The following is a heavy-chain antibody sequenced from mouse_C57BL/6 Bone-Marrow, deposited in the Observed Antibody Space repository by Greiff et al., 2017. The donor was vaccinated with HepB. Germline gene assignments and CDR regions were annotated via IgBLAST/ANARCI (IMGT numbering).Heavy chain of an antibody. J-gene: IGHJ2*01. Sequence: VQLQQSGPVLVKPGASVKMSCKASGYTFTDYYMNWVKQSHGKSLEWIGVINPYNGGTSYNRKFKGKATLTVDKSSSTAYMELNSLTSEDSAVYYCARNSITTVVADYWGQGTTLTVSS. V-gene: IGHV1-19*01. CDR1: GYTFTDYY. D-gene: IGHD1-1*01. CDR3: ARNSITTVVADY. CDR2: INPYNGGT.